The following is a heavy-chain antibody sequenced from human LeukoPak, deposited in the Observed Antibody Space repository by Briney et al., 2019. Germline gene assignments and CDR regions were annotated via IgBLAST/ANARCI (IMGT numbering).Heavy chain of an antibody. J-gene: IGHJ5*02. V-gene: IGHV1-69*05. CDR3: ARGSRYYYDSSGYSSHHNWFDP. CDR1: GGTFSSYA. CDR2: IIPIFGTA. D-gene: IGHD3-22*01. Sequence: GASVKASCKASGGTFSSYAISWVRQAPGQGLEWMGGIIPIFGTANYAQKFQGRVTITTDESTSTAYMELSSLRSEDTAVYYCARGSRYYYDSSGYSSHHNWFDPWGQGTLVTVSS.